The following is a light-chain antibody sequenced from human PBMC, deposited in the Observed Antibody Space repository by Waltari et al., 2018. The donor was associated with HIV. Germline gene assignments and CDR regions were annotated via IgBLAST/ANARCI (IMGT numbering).Light chain of an antibody. V-gene: IGKV3-20*01. Sequence: EIVLTQSPGTLSLSPGERVTLSCRASQSVSSNYLAWYQQKPGQAPRLLIYGASSGSGTDFTLTISRLEPEDFAVYYCQQYGSSRAFGQGTKVEIK. CDR2: GAS. CDR3: QQYGSSRA. J-gene: IGKJ1*01. CDR1: QSVSSNY.